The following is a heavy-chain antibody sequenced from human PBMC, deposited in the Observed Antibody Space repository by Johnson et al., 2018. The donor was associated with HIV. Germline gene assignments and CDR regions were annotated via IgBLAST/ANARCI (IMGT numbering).Heavy chain of an antibody. CDR1: GFTFDDYA. Sequence: EVQLVESGGGVVQPGGSLRLSCAASGFTFDDYAMHWVRQAPGKGLEWVSGISWNSGSIGYADSVKGRFTISRDNSKNTLYLQMNSLRAEDTAVYYCARDSDGLYAFDIWGQGTMVTVSS. CDR2: ISWNSGSI. D-gene: IGHD5-24*01. J-gene: IGHJ3*02. CDR3: ARDSDGLYAFDI. V-gene: IGHV3-9*01.